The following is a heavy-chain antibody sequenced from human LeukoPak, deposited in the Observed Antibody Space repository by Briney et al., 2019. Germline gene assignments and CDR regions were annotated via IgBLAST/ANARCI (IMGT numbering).Heavy chain of an antibody. CDR3: ARQRWLQLRAAFDI. Sequence: GASLKISCKGSGYRFTSYWIGWVRQMPGKGLEWMGIIYPGDSDTRYSPSFQGQVTISADKSISTAYLQWSSLKASDTAMYYCARQRWLQLRAAFDIWGQGTMVTVSS. V-gene: IGHV5-51*01. J-gene: IGHJ3*02. CDR1: GYRFTSYW. CDR2: IYPGDSDT. D-gene: IGHD5-24*01.